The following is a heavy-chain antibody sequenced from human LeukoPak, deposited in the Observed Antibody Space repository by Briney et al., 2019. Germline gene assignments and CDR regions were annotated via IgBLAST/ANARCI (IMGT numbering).Heavy chain of an antibody. D-gene: IGHD5-24*01. J-gene: IGHJ4*02. Sequence: PGGSLRLSCAASGLTFSSYAMSWVRQAPGKGLEWVSTISGSGGSIWYADSVKGRFTISRDNSKDTLYLQMNSLRVEDTAVYYCARDRGWLQFLDSWGQGTLVTVSS. CDR3: ARDRGWLQFLDS. V-gene: IGHV3-23*01. CDR2: ISGSGGSI. CDR1: GLTFSSYA.